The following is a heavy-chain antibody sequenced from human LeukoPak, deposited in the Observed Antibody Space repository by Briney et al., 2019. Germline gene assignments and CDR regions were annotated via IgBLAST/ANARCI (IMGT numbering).Heavy chain of an antibody. CDR2: ISYDESNR. CDR1: GFIFSDYG. D-gene: IGHD3-22*01. V-gene: IGHV3-30*03. CDR3: ARDVKYYYDSSGYLPWDYYGMDV. J-gene: IGHJ6*02. Sequence: GRSLRLSCAASGFIFSDYGLHWVRQAPGKGLEWLAVISYDESNRYYAGSVKGRFTISRDNSKNTLYLQMNSLRAEDTAVYYCARDVKYYYDSSGYLPWDYYGMDVWGQGTTVTVSS.